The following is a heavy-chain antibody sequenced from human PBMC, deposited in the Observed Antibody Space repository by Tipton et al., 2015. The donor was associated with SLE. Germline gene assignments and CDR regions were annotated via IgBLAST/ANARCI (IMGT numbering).Heavy chain of an antibody. J-gene: IGHJ2*01. CDR2: IYYSGST. CDR1: GGSISSSSYY. CDR3: ARRRFWYFDL. V-gene: IGHV4-61*01. Sequence: TLSLTCTVSGGSISSSSYYWTWIRQPPGKGLEWTGYIYYSGSTNYNPSLKSRVTISVDTSKNQFSLKLSSVTAADTAVYYCARRRFWYFDLWGRGTLVTVSS.